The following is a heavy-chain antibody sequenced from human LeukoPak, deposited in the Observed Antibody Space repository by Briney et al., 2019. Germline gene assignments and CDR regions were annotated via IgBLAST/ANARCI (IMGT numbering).Heavy chain of an antibody. V-gene: IGHV4-4*07. CDR1: GGSITSYY. J-gene: IGHJ4*02. D-gene: IGHD6-13*01. CDR2: IYSTGST. Sequence: SETLSLTCTVSGGSITSYYWSWVRQPAGKGLEWIGRIYSTGSTNYNPSLKSRATMSVDTSKNQFSLKLSSVTAADTAVYYCAREVKSSAGPASRREFDCWGQGTLATVSS. CDR3: AREVKSSAGPASRREFDC.